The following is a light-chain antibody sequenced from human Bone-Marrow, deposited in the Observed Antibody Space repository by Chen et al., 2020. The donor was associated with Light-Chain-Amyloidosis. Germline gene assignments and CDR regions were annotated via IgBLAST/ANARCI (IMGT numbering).Light chain of an antibody. CDR3: MQGTHWPPVT. CDR1: QGLVHSDGNTY. J-gene: IGKJ2*01. V-gene: IGKV2-30*02. Sequence: VVMTQSPLSLSVSLGQPASISCRSSQGLVHSDGNTYLNWFHQRPGQSPRRLIYKVFNRDSGVPDRFSGSGSGTDFTLKISRVDAEDVGIYYCMQGTHWPPVTLGQGTKLEIK. CDR2: KVF.